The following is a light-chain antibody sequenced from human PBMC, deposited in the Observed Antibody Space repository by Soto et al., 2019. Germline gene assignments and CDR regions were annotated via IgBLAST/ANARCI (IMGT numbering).Light chain of an antibody. CDR3: SSYSDIDTRV. Sequence: QSALTQPASVSGSPGQSITISCTGTSTDIGHYRFVSWYQQHPGKAPKLIIYEVSNRPSGVSNRFTGSKSDNTASLTISGLQTEDEADYYCSSYSDIDTRVFGGGTKVTVL. J-gene: IGLJ3*02. CDR2: EVS. V-gene: IGLV2-14*01. CDR1: STDIGHYRF.